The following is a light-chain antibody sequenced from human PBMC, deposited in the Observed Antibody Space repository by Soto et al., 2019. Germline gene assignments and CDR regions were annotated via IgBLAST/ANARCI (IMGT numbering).Light chain of an antibody. J-gene: IGLJ2*01. CDR1: NSNLGSNH. CDR2: END. V-gene: IGLV1-51*02. CDR3: GTWDNSLSGGV. Sequence: QSVLTQPPSVSAAPGQKVTISCSGSNSNLGSNHVSWYQHLPATTPKIVIYENDKRPSGIPDRFSGSKAGTSATLDITGLQTGAEADYYCGTWDNSLSGGVFGGGTKLTVL.